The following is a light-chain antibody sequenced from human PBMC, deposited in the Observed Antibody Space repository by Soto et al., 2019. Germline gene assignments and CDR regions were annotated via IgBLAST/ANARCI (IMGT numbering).Light chain of an antibody. CDR3: QQYNDYPWT. V-gene: IGKV1-5*03. J-gene: IGKJ1*01. CDR2: KAS. Sequence: DIQMTQSPSTLSASVGHRVTITCRASQSFSSWLAWYQQKPGKAPNLLIYKASSLESGVPSRFSGSGSGTEFTLTISSLQPDDFATYYCQQYNDYPWTFGQGTKVEIK. CDR1: QSFSSW.